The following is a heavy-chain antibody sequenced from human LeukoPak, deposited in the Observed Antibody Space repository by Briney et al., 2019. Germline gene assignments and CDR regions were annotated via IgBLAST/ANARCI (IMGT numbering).Heavy chain of an antibody. V-gene: IGHV3-30-3*01. CDR1: GFTFSSYA. J-gene: IGHJ4*02. Sequence: GGSLRLSCAASGFTFSSYAMHWVRQAPGKGLEWVAVISYDGSNKYYADSVKGRFTISRDNSKNTLYLQMNSLRAEDTAVYYCAREGELQTYDYWGQGTLVTVSS. CDR2: ISYDGSNK. D-gene: IGHD1-26*01. CDR3: AREGELQTYDY.